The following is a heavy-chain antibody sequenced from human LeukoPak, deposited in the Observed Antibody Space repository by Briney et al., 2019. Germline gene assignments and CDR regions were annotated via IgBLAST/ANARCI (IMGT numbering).Heavy chain of an antibody. CDR1: GGSISSSSYY. V-gene: IGHV4-39*07. J-gene: IGHJ3*02. CDR3: ARDLGGIINDAFDI. D-gene: IGHD3-16*01. CDR2: IYYSGST. Sequence: PSETLSLTCTVSGGSISSSSYYWGWIRQPPGKGLEWIGSIYYSGSTNYNPSLKSRVTISVDTSKNQFSLKLSSVTAADTAVYYCARDLGGIINDAFDIWGQGTMVTVSS.